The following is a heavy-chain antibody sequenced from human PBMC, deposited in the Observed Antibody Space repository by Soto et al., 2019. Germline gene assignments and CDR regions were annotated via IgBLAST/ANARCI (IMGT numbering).Heavy chain of an antibody. CDR3: SGLRRWVGATSDRAFDI. J-gene: IGHJ3*02. CDR2: ISGSGGST. CDR1: GFTFSSYA. V-gene: IGHV3-23*01. Sequence: EAQLLESGGDLVQPGGSLRLSCEASGFTFSSYAMSWVRQAPGKGLEWVSAISGSGGSTYYADSVKGRFTISRDNSKNTVCLKMNSLRADDTALDYCSGLRRWVGATSDRAFDIWGQGTLVTVSS. D-gene: IGHD1-26*01.